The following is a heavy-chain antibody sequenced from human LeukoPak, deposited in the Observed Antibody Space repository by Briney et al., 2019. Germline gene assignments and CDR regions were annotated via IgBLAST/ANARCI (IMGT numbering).Heavy chain of an antibody. CDR3: ARDEARYSSGYYPNWFDP. J-gene: IGHJ5*02. CDR1: GYTFTTYG. V-gene: IGHV1-18*01. Sequence: ASVKVSCTASGYTFTTYGISWVRQAPGQGLEWIGWISAYNGKTNYAQKLQGRVTLTTDTSTSTAYMELRSLRSDDTAVYYCARDEARYSSGYYPNWFDPWGQGTLVTVSS. CDR2: ISAYNGKT. D-gene: IGHD3-22*01.